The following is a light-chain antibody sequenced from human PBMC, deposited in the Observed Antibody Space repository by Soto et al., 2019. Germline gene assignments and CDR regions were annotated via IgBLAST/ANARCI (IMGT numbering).Light chain of an antibody. Sequence: ILMTQSPATLSVSPGERATLSCRASQSVSGHLAWYQQKPGQAPRLLIYSVSSRATGIPDRFSGSGSGTDFTLTITRLEPEDFAVYYCQHYGTSLWTFGQGTKVDIK. CDR2: SVS. CDR1: QSVSGH. CDR3: QHYGTSLWT. J-gene: IGKJ1*01. V-gene: IGKV3-20*01.